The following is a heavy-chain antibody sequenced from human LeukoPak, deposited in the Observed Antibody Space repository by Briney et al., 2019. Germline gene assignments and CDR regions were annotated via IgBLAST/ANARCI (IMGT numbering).Heavy chain of an antibody. D-gene: IGHD3-22*01. J-gene: IGHJ1*01. CDR3: ARGYYDSSDFEYFQH. V-gene: IGHV1-2*02. CDR1: GYTFTGYY. Sequence: VASVEVSCKASGYTFTGYYMHWVRQAPGQGLEWMGWINPNSGGTNYAQKFQGRVTMTRDTSISTVYMELSRLRSDDTAVFFCARGYYDSSDFEYFQHWGQGTLVTVSS. CDR2: INPNSGGT.